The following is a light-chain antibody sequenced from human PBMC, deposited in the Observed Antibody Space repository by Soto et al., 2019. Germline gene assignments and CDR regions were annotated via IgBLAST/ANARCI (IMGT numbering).Light chain of an antibody. CDR2: AVS. Sequence: DIQMTQSPSSLSASVGDRITITCRTSQSNGTYSNWNQQKPGKAPKFLIYAVSSLQSGVPSRFSGSGSGTDFTLTISRLQPEDFATYNCQQSHSTSLTFGGGTKVETK. J-gene: IGKJ4*01. V-gene: IGKV1-39*01. CDR3: QQSHSTSLT. CDR1: QSNGTY.